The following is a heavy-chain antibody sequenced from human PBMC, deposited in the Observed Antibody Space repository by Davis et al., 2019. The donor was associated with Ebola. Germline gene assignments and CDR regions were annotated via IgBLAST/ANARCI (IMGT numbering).Heavy chain of an antibody. J-gene: IGHJ4*02. Sequence: MPSETLSLTCTVSGGSINNYHWSWIRQPPGRGLEWIGYIYYSGSTNYNPSLKSRVTISVDTSNNQFSLKLSSVTAADTAVYYCARVNYYGSGSYYLDYWGQGTLVTVSS. D-gene: IGHD3-10*01. V-gene: IGHV4-59*01. CDR2: IYYSGST. CDR1: GGSINNYH. CDR3: ARVNYYGSGSYYLDY.